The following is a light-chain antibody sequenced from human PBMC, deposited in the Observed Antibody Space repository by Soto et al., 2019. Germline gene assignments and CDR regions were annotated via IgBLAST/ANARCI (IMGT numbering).Light chain of an antibody. J-gene: IGLJ1*01. Sequence: QSVLTQPPSVSGAPGQRVTISCTGSSANIGAAYNVDWYQQLPGTAPKLLIYGNNNRPPGVPARFSGSKSGTSASLAIAGLQAEDEGDYYCQYYESSLSGYVFGTGTKLTVL. V-gene: IGLV1-40*01. CDR2: GNN. CDR1: SANIGAAYN. CDR3: QYYESSLSGYV.